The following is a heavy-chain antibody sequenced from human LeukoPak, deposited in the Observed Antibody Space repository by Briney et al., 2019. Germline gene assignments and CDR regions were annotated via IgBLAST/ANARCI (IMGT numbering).Heavy chain of an antibody. CDR2: IYQSGST. Sequence: SETLSLTCAVSGYSIRSDYYWGWIRQPPGKGLEWIGSIYQSGSTHYNPSLKSRVTISIDTSKNQFSLKLSSMTAADTAVYYCARNSSWYFDYWGQGTLVTVSS. CDR1: GYSIRSDYY. J-gene: IGHJ4*02. D-gene: IGHD6-13*01. V-gene: IGHV4-38-2*01. CDR3: ARNSSWYFDY.